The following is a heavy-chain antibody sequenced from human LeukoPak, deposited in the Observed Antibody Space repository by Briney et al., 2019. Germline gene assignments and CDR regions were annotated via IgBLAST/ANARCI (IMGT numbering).Heavy chain of an antibody. J-gene: IGHJ6*02. CDR1: GFTLDDYA. CDR3: AKDIELGIAAAGTRGGYYYYGMDV. V-gene: IGHV3-9*01. Sequence: GGSLRLSCAASGFTLDDYAMHWVRQAPGKGLEWVSGISWNSGSIGYADSVKGRFTISRDNAKNSLYLQMNSLRAEDTALYYCAKDIELGIAAAGTRGGYYYYGMDVWGQGTTVTVSS. D-gene: IGHD6-13*01. CDR2: ISWNSGSI.